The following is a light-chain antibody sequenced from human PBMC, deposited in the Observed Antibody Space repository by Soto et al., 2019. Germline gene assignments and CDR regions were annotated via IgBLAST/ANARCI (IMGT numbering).Light chain of an antibody. CDR3: QQYGSSPRM. J-gene: IGKJ1*01. V-gene: IGKV3-15*01. Sequence: EIVMPQSPATLSVSPVEIATLSCRASQSVSSNLAWYQQKPGQAPRLLIYGASTRATGIPARFSGSGSGTDFTLTISRLEPEDFAVYYCQQYGSSPRMFGQGTKVDI. CDR1: QSVSSN. CDR2: GAS.